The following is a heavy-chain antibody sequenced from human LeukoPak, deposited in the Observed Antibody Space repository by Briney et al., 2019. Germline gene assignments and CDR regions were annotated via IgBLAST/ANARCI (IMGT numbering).Heavy chain of an antibody. CDR3: ARRYCSGGSCSSYFDY. D-gene: IGHD2-15*01. CDR1: GYSFTSYW. CDR2: IYPGDSDT. J-gene: IGHJ4*02. Sequence: GESLKISCKGSGYSFTSYWIGWVRQMPGKGLEWMGIIYPGDSDTRYSPSFQGQVTIPADKSISTAYLQWSSLKASDTAMYYCARRYCSGGSCSSYFDYWGQGTLVTVSS. V-gene: IGHV5-51*01.